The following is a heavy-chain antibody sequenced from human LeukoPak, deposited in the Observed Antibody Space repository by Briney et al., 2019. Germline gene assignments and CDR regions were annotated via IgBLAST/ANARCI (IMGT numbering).Heavy chain of an antibody. CDR2: ISSSSSYI. Sequence: PGGSLRLSCAASGFTFSSYSMNWVRQAPGKGLEWVSSISSSSSYIYYADSVKGRFTISRDNAKNSLYLQMNSLRAEDTAVYYCAKGGAQWLPADDAFDIWGQGTMVTVSS. V-gene: IGHV3-21*01. D-gene: IGHD6-19*01. CDR1: GFTFSSYS. CDR3: AKGGAQWLPADDAFDI. J-gene: IGHJ3*02.